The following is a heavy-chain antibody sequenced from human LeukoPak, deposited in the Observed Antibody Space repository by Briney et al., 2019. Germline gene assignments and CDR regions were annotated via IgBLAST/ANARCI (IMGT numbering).Heavy chain of an antibody. D-gene: IGHD3-3*01. Sequence: SETLSLTCTVSGGSVSSGSYYWSWIRQPPGKGLEWIGYIYYSGSTNYNPSLKSRVTISVDTSKNQFSLKLSSVTAADTAVYYCARGSTQINDFWSGYYYYFDYWGQGTLVTVSS. J-gene: IGHJ4*02. CDR1: GGSVSSGSYY. CDR3: ARGSTQINDFWSGYYYYFDY. CDR2: IYYSGST. V-gene: IGHV4-61*01.